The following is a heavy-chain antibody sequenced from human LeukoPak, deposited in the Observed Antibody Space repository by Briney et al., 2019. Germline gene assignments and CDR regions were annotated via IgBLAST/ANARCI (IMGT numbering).Heavy chain of an antibody. CDR2: IHGSGEPT. J-gene: IGHJ5*02. CDR3: ARHPTGYPNWFDA. Sequence: GGSLRLSCLASGFTFYDYVMTWVRQAAGKRLEWISSIHGSGEPTYYADSVKGRFTISRDNSKNTLYLEMNTLRVEDTALYYCARHPTGYPNWFDAWGQGTLVTVSS. CDR1: GFTFYDYV. V-gene: IGHV3-23*01. D-gene: IGHD5-18*01.